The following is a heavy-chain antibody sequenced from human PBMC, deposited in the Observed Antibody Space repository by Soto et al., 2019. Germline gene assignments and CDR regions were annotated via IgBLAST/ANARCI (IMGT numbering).Heavy chain of an antibody. CDR2: IIPIFGTA. CDR3: ATGPYYDILTGYYGGRYYYYGMDV. CDR1: RGTFLSYA. V-gene: IGHV1-69*06. Sequence: VTVSCKASRGTFLSYAIRWVRQAPGQGLEWVGGIIPIFGTANYAQKFQGRVTITADKSTSTAYMELSSLRSEDTAVYYCATGPYYDILTGYYGGRYYYYGMDVWGQGTTVTVSS. D-gene: IGHD3-9*01. J-gene: IGHJ6*02.